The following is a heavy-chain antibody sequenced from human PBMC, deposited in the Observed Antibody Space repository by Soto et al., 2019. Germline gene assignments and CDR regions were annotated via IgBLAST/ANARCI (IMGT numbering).Heavy chain of an antibody. Sequence: QVQLVESGGGVVQPGRSLRLSCAASGFTFSLYAMHWVRQAPGKGLEWLAVISYDGSNKYYADSVKGRFTISRDNSKYTLYLQMNSLRAEDTAMYYCGRGGPSHIAVPDPLGYWGQGTLVTVSS. CDR3: GRGGPSHIAVPDPLGY. CDR2: ISYDGSNK. D-gene: IGHD6-19*01. CDR1: GFTFSLYA. J-gene: IGHJ4*02. V-gene: IGHV3-30-3*01.